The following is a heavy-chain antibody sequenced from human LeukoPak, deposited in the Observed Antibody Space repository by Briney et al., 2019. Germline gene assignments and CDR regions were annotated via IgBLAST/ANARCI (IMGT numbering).Heavy chain of an antibody. J-gene: IGHJ4*02. Sequence: SETLSLTCAVSGGSISSSNWWSWVRQPPGKGLEWIGEIYHSGSTNYNPSLKSRVTISVDKPKNQSSLKLSSVTAADTAVYYCARVQWLGNFDYWGQGTLVTVSS. D-gene: IGHD6-19*01. V-gene: IGHV4-4*02. CDR3: ARVQWLGNFDY. CDR2: IYHSGST. CDR1: GGSISSSNW.